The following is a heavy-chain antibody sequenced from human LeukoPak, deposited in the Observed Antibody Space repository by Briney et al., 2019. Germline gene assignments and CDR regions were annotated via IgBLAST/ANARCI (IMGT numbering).Heavy chain of an antibody. J-gene: IGHJ4*02. V-gene: IGHV3-23*01. CDR3: AKSASGWPYYFDY. Sequence: QPGGSLRLSCAASGFTFSSYAMTWVRQAPGKGLEWVSGISGGGGSTYCADSVKGRFTVSRDNSKNTLYLQMNSLRAEDTAVYYCAKSASGWPYYFDYWGQGTLVTVSS. CDR1: GFTFSSYA. CDR2: ISGGGGST. D-gene: IGHD6-19*01.